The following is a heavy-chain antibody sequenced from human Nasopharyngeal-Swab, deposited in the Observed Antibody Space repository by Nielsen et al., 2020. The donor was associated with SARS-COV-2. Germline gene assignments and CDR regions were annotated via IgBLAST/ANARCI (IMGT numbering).Heavy chain of an antibody. D-gene: IGHD4-17*01. CDR2: ISYDGSNE. CDR1: GFTFSSSG. J-gene: IGHJ4*02. CDR3: AKDVHGDYGGIDY. Sequence: GESLKISCAASGFTFSSSGMDWVRQAPGKGLEWVAVISYDGSNEYYGDSVKGRFTISRDNSKNTLYLQMNRLRVDDTAVYYCAKDVHGDYGGIDYWGQGILVTVSS. V-gene: IGHV3-30*18.